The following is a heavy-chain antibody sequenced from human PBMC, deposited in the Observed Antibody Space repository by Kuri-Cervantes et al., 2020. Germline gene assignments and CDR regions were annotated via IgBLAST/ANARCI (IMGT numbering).Heavy chain of an antibody. V-gene: IGHV1-2*02. D-gene: IGHD2-15*01. CDR1: GGTFSSYT. J-gene: IGHJ4*02. CDR3: AREEGYCSGGSCYYYFDY. Sequence: ASVKVSCKASGGTFSSYTISWVRQAPGQGLEWMGWINPNSGGTNYAQKFQGRVTMTRDTSISTAYMELSSLRSEDTAVYYCAREEGYCSGGSCYYYFDYWGQGTLVTVSS. CDR2: INPNSGGT.